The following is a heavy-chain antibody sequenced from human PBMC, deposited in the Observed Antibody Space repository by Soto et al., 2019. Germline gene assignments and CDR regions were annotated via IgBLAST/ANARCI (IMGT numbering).Heavy chain of an antibody. J-gene: IGHJ3*01. D-gene: IGHD2-2*01. CDR1: ESIFTSHW. CDR3: ARTSDPHCSSTSCPFFDV. CDR2: IDPSDSYT. Sequence: SLKNPLKRSESIFTSHWLSSLRQMPGKGLEWMGRIDPSDSYTRYSPSFQGHVTILADKSIKTAYLQWSSLKASDTAMYYCARTSDPHCSSTSCPFFDVWGQGTMVTVSS. V-gene: IGHV5-10-1*01.